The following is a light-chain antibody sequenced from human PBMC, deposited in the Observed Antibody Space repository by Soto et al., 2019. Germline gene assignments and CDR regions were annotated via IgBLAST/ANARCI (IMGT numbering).Light chain of an antibody. Sequence: EIVMTQSPDTLSVSPGERATLSCRASQSVSSNLAWSQQTPGQAHRLLIYGASTRATGIPARFSGSGSGTEFTLTISSLQSEDFAVYYCQQYNNWPPYTFGQGTKLEIK. V-gene: IGKV3-15*01. CDR3: QQYNNWPPYT. CDR2: GAS. CDR1: QSVSSN. J-gene: IGKJ2*01.